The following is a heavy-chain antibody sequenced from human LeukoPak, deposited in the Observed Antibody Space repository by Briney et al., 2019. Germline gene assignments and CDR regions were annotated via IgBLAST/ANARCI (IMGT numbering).Heavy chain of an antibody. CDR2: ISYDGSNK. V-gene: IGHV3-30-3*02. J-gene: IGHJ4*02. CDR1: GFTFSSYA. D-gene: IGHD3-22*01. CDR3: AKNSQGDYYDSSGCSG. Sequence: GGSLRLSCAASGFTFSSYAMHWVRQAPGKGLEWVAVISYDGSNKYYADSVKGRFTISRDNSKNTLYLQMNSLRAEDTAVYYCAKNSQGDYYDSSGCSGWGQGTLVTVSS.